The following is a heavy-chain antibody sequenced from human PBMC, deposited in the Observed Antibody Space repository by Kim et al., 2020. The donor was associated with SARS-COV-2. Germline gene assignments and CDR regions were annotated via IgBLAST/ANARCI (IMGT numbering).Heavy chain of an antibody. CDR2: IDPSDSYT. D-gene: IGHD5-12*01. J-gene: IGHJ4*02. CDR3: ARVSDDSGYTELVRAANYYFDY. V-gene: IGHV5-10-1*01. Sequence: GESLKISCKGSGYSFTSYWISWVRQMPGKGLEWMGRIDPSDSYTNYSPSFQGHVTISADKSISTAYLQWSSLKASDTAMYYCARVSDDSGYTELVRAANYYFDYWGQGTLVTVSS. CDR1: GYSFTSYW.